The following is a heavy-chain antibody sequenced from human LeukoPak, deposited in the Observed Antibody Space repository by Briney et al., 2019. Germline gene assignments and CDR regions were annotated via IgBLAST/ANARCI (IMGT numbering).Heavy chain of an antibody. J-gene: IGHJ3*02. V-gene: IGHV4-4*09. CDR1: GGSISSYY. CDR2: IYTSGST. CDR3: ASHGGVRGVLNDAFDI. Sequence: WETLSLTCIVSGGSISSYYLSWVRQPPGKGLEWIGYIYTSGSTNYNPSVKSRVTISVDTSKNQFSLKLSSVTAADTAVYYCASHGGVRGVLNDAFDIWGQGTMVTVSS. D-gene: IGHD3-10*01.